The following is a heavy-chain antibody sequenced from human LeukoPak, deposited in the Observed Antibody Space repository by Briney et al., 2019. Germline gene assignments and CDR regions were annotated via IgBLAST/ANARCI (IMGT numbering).Heavy chain of an antibody. Sequence: SETLSVTCTVSGGSISSGDYYWRWIRQPPGKGLEWIGYIYYSGSTYYNPSLKSRVTISVDTSKNQFSLKLSSVTAADTAVYYCARASLGYYGSGSMYGMDVWGQGTTVTVSS. V-gene: IGHV4-30-4*01. CDR1: GGSISSGDYY. CDR3: ARASLGYYGSGSMYGMDV. D-gene: IGHD3-10*01. CDR2: IYYSGST. J-gene: IGHJ6*02.